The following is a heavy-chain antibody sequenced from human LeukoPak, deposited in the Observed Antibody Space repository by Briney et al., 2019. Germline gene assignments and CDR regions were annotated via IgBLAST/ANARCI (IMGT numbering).Heavy chain of an antibody. D-gene: IGHD3-3*01. CDR3: ARLNPDRFLEWSQPRVGNYYFDY. CDR1: GGSISSYY. CDR2: IYTSGST. V-gene: IGHV4-4*07. Sequence: SETLSLTCTVSGGSISSYYWSWIRQPAGKGLEWIGRIYTSGSTNYSPSLKSRVTMSVDTSKNQFSLKLSSVTAADTAVYYCARLNPDRFLEWSQPRVGNYYFDYWGQGTLVTVSS. J-gene: IGHJ4*02.